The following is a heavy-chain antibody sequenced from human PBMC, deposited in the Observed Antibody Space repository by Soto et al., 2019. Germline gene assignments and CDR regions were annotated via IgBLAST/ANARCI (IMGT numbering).Heavy chain of an antibody. Sequence: EVQLVESGGGLVQPGGSLRLSCAASGFTVSSNYMSWVRHAPGKGLEWVSVIYSGGSTYYADSVRGRFTISRDNSNNTVYLQMSSLGAEDTAVYYGAGDHGGVAWGYWGQGTLVTVSS. J-gene: IGHJ4*02. CDR2: IYSGGST. CDR1: GFTVSSNY. D-gene: IGHD3-16*01. V-gene: IGHV3-66*01. CDR3: AGDHGGVAWGY.